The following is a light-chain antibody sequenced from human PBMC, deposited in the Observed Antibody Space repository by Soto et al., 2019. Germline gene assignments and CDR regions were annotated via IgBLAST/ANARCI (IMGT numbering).Light chain of an antibody. Sequence: DIQMTQSPSTRSASVGDRVTITCRASQDISIWLAWFQRKPGKAPKLLIYRASSLESGVPSRFSGSGSGTEFILTISSLQPDDFATYYCQHYNTYSGTFGPGTKVDIK. CDR2: RAS. CDR3: QHYNTYSGT. J-gene: IGKJ3*01. V-gene: IGKV1-5*03. CDR1: QDISIW.